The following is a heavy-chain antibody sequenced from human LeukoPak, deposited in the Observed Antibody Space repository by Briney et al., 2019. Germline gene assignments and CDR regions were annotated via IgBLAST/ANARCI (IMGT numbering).Heavy chain of an antibody. V-gene: IGHV3-48*03. J-gene: IGHJ4*02. D-gene: IGHD4-17*01. CDR1: GFTFSSYE. Sequence: GGTVRLSCATSGFTFSSYEMNWVRQAPGKGLEWVSYISSSGSTIYYKDSVKGRFTISRDNAKNSLYLQMNSLRAEDTAVYYCARDGTTVTTRPDFFDYWGQGTLVT. CDR3: ARDGTTVTTRPDFFDY. CDR2: ISSSGSTI.